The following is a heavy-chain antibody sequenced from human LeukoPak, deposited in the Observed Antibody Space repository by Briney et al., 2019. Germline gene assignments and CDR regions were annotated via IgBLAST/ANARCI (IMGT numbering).Heavy chain of an antibody. CDR3: ARSLSGQWLGLETVYGMDV. CDR2: ISSSSSTI. J-gene: IGHJ6*02. CDR1: GFTFSSYS. D-gene: IGHD6-19*01. Sequence: PAGGSLRLSCAASGFTFSSYSMNWVRQAPGKGLEWVSYISSSSSTIYYADSVKGRFTISRDNAKNSLYLQMNSLRAEDTAVYYCARSLSGQWLGLETVYGMDVWGQGTTVTVSS. V-gene: IGHV3-48*01.